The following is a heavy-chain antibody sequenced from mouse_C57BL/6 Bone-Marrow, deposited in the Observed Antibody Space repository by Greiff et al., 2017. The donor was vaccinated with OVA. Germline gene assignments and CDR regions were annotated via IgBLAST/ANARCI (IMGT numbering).Heavy chain of an antibody. CDR1: GFTFSDYG. CDR3: ARNYWYFDV. J-gene: IGHJ1*03. V-gene: IGHV5-17*01. CDR2: ISSGGSTI. Sequence: VQLKESGGGLVKPGGSLKLSCAASGFTFSDYGMHWVRQAPEKGLEWVAYISSGGSTIYYADTVKGRFTISRDNAKNTLFLQMTSLRSEDTAMYYCARNYWYFDVWGTGTTVTVSS.